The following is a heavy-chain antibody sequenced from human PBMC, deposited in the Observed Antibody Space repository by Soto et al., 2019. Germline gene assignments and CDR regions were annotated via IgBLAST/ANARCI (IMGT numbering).Heavy chain of an antibody. V-gene: IGHV3-7*04. CDR1: GFTFTSYW. CDR3: ARGAFPTWGTFPLDF. CDR2: IHQDGGEK. J-gene: IGHJ4*02. Sequence: EVQLVESGGGLVQPGGSLRLSCAASGFTFTSYWMTWVRQAPGKGLEWVANIHQDGGEKYYVGSVKGRFTISRDNAENSRYLQLYSLRADDAAVYYCARGAFPTWGTFPLDFWGPGTLVTVSS. D-gene: IGHD3-16*01.